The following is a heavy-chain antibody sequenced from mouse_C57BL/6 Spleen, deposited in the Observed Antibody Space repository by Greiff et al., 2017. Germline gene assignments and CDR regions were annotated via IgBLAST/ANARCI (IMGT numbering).Heavy chain of an antibody. V-gene: IGHV14-2*01. CDR3: ARDGIITTAPFV. D-gene: IGHD1-1*01. Sequence: VQLKESGAELVKPGASVKLSCTASGFNITDYYMHWVKQRTEQGLAWIGRIDPEDGETKYAPKFQGKATITADKSSNTAYLQLSSLTSEDTAVYYCARDGIITTAPFVWGTGTTVTVSS. CDR1: GFNITDYY. CDR2: IDPEDGET. J-gene: IGHJ1*03.